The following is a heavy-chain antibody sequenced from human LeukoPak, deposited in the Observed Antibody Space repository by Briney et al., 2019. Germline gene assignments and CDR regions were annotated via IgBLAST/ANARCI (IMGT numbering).Heavy chain of an antibody. CDR3: AKVFGSGWLQPIDYYYYYGMDV. CDR1: GFTFSSYA. V-gene: IGHV3-30-3*01. J-gene: IGHJ6*02. CDR2: ISYDGSNK. Sequence: GGSLRLSCAASGFTFSSYAMHWVRQAPGKGLEWVAVISYDGSNKYYADSVKGRFTISRDNSKNTLYLQMNSLRAEDTAVYYCAKVFGSGWLQPIDYYYYYGMDVWGQGTTVTVSS. D-gene: IGHD5-24*01.